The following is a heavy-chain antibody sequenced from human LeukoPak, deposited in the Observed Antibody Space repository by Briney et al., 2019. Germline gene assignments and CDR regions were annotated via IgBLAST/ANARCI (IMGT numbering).Heavy chain of an antibody. CDR1: GYTFTSYY. Sequence: ASVKVSCKASGYTFTSYYMHWVRQAPGQGLEWMGIINPSGGSTSYAQKFQGRVTMTRDTSTSTVYMELSSLRSEDTAVYYCARDHDIVVVPAALGDYWGQGTLVTVSS. CDR3: ARDHDIVVVPAALGDY. J-gene: IGHJ4*02. D-gene: IGHD2-2*01. V-gene: IGHV1-46*01. CDR2: INPSGGST.